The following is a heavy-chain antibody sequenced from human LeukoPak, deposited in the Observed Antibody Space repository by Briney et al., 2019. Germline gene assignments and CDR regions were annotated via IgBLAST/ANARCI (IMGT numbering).Heavy chain of an antibody. V-gene: IGHV3-7*01. D-gene: IGHD2-15*01. CDR1: GFKFSSDW. CDR2: IKEDGSEK. J-gene: IGHJ4*02. CDR3: ARHSGGYY. Sequence: GGSLRLSCAASGFKFSSDWMSWVRQAPGKGLEWVANIKEDGSEKYYVDSVKGRFTISRDNAKNSLYLQMNSLRAEDTAVYYCARHSGGYYWGQGTLVTVSS.